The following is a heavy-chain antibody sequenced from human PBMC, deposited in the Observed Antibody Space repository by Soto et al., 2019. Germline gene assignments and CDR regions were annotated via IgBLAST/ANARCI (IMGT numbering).Heavy chain of an antibody. CDR3: AREREGVAGDFDY. V-gene: IGHV4-59*12. CDR2: IYYSGST. D-gene: IGHD6-19*01. Sequence: SETLSLTCTVSGDSISSYYWSWIRQPPEKGLEWIGYIYYSGSTSYNPSLKSRVTISVDTSNNQFSLKLSSVTAADTAVYYCAREREGVAGDFDYWGQGTLVTVSS. J-gene: IGHJ4*02. CDR1: GDSISSYY.